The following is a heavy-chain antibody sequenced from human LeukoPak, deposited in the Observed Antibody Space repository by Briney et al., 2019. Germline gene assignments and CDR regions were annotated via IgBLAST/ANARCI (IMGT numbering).Heavy chain of an antibody. CDR3: ARVSYYDSSGNRGAFDY. D-gene: IGHD3-22*01. Sequence: SETLSLTCAVYGGSFSGYYWSWIRQPPGKGLEWIGEINHSGSTNYNPSLKSRVTISVDKSKNQFSLKLSSVTAADTAVHYCARVSYYDSSGNRGAFDYWGQGTLVTLSS. CDR1: GGSFSGYY. CDR2: INHSGST. J-gene: IGHJ4*02. V-gene: IGHV4-34*01.